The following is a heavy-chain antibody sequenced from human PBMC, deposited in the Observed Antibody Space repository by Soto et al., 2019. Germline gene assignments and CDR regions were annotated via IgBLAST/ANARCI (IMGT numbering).Heavy chain of an antibody. CDR3: ARSIAARSTVDY. J-gene: IGHJ4*01. CDR2: VNPNSGGT. D-gene: IGHD6-6*01. V-gene: IGHV1-2*02. CDR1: GYTFTAYY. Sequence: ASVKVSCKASGYTFTAYYMHWVRQAPGQGLEWMGWVNPNSGGTNYAQKFQGRVTMTRDTSITTAYMELSRLRSDETAVYYCARSIAARSTVDYWGQGTLVTVSS.